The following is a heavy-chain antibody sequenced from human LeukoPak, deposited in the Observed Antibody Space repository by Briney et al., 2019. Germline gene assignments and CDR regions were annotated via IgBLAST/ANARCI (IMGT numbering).Heavy chain of an antibody. V-gene: IGHV1-18*01. CDR3: ARADYGDYAEPLDY. CDR1: GYTFTSYG. J-gene: IGHJ4*02. Sequence: ASVKFSCKASGYTFTSYGISWVRQAPGQGLEWMGWISAYNGNTNYAQKLQGRVTMTTDTSTSTAYMELRSLRSDDTAVYYCARADYGDYAEPLDYWGQGTLVTVSS. D-gene: IGHD4-17*01. CDR2: ISAYNGNT.